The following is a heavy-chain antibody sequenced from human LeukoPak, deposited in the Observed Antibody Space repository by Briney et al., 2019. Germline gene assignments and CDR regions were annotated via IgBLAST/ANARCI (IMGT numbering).Heavy chain of an antibody. CDR1: GFTFSSYW. Sequence: GGSLRLSCAASGFTFSSYWMSWVRQAPGKGLEWVANIKQDGSEKYYVDSVKGRFTISRDNAKNSLYLQMNSLRAEDTAVYYCARDLRSSGWYYFDYWGQGTLVTVSS. J-gene: IGHJ4*02. D-gene: IGHD6-19*01. CDR3: ARDLRSSGWYYFDY. CDR2: IKQDGSEK. V-gene: IGHV3-7*01.